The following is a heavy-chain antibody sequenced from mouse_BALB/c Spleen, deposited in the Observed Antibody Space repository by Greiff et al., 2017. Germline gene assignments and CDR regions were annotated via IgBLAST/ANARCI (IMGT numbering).Heavy chain of an antibody. CDR2: ISSGGSYT. V-gene: IGHV5-6*01. Sequence: EVKLMESGGDLVKPGGSLKLSCAASGFTFSSYGMSWVRQTPEKSLEWVATISSGGSYTYYPDSVKGRFTISRDNAKNTLYLQMSSLKSEDTAMYYCARQGIRYFAVWGAGTTVTVSA. CDR3: ARQGIRYFAV. J-gene: IGHJ1*01. CDR1: GFTFSSYG.